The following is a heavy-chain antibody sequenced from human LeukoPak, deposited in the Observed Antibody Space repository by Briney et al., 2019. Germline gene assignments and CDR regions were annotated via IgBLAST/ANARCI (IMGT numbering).Heavy chain of an antibody. J-gene: IGHJ4*02. CDR1: GYNFANYW. CDR2: IYPGDSDT. V-gene: IGHV5-51*01. CDR3: AIPIFRSGWYYFDY. Sequence: GESLKISCKGSGYNFANYWIGWVRQMPGKGLEWMGVIYPGDSDTTYSPSFRGHVTMSADKSISTAYLQWSSLEASDTAIYYCAIPIFRSGWYYFDYWGQGTLVTVSS. D-gene: IGHD6-19*01.